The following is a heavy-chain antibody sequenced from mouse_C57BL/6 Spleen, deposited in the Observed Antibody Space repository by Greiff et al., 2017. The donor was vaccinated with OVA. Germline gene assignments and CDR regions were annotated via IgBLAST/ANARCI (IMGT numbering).Heavy chain of an antibody. Sequence: EVKVVESEGGLVQPGSSMKLSCTASGFTFSDYYMAWVRQVPEKGLEWAANINYDGSSTYYLDSLKSRFIISRDNAKNILYLQMSSLKSEDTATYYCARGVRGGYYYAMDYWGQGTSVTVSS. CDR2: INYDGSST. J-gene: IGHJ4*01. CDR3: ARGVRGGYYYAMDY. D-gene: IGHD2-14*01. V-gene: IGHV5-16*01. CDR1: GFTFSDYY.